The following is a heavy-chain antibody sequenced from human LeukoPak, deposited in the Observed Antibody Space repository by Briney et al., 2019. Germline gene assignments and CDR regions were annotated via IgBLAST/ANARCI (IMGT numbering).Heavy chain of an antibody. D-gene: IGHD6-19*01. Sequence: ASVKVSCKASGGTFSSYAISWVRQAPGQGLEWMGRIIPILGIANYAQKFQGRVTITADKSTSTAYMELSSLRSEDTAVYYCARDPYSSGWPDYWGQGTLVTVSS. J-gene: IGHJ4*02. V-gene: IGHV1-69*04. CDR2: IIPILGIA. CDR3: ARDPYSSGWPDY. CDR1: GGTFSSYA.